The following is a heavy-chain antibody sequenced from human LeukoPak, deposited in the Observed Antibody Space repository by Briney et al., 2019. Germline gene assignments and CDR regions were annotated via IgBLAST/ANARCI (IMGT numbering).Heavy chain of an antibody. CDR3: ARFIAAADTIDY. D-gene: IGHD6-13*01. CDR2: IYYSGST. CDR1: GGSISSSRYY. Sequence: KPSETLSLTCTVSGGSISSSRYYWGWIRQPPGKGLEWIGSIYYSGSTYYNPSLKSRVTISVDTSKNQFSLKLSSVTAADTAVYYCARFIAAADTIDYWGQGTLVTVSS. V-gene: IGHV4-39*01. J-gene: IGHJ4*02.